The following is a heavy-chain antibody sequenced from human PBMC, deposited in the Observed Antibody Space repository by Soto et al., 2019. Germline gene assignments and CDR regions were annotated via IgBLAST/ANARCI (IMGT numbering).Heavy chain of an antibody. CDR1: GYSFTSYY. J-gene: IGHJ6*02. CDR2: INPVSGST. Sequence: ASVKVSCKASGYSFTSYYMHWVRQAPGQGLEWMGIINPVSGSTSYAQTFQGRATMTRDTSTSTVYMELSSLRSEDTAVYYCARDLGYCISTSCRNYGMDVWGQGTTVTVSS. CDR3: ARDLGYCISTSCRNYGMDV. V-gene: IGHV1-46*01. D-gene: IGHD2-2*01.